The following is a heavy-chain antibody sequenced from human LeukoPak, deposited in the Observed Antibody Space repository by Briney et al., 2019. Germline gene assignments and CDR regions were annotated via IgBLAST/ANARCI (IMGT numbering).Heavy chain of an antibody. CDR3: AKDLYSSSSHDKFDP. CDR1: GFTFSSYA. Sequence: GGSLRLSCAASGFTFSSYAMSWVRQAPGKGLEWVSAISGSGGSTYYADSVKGRFTISSDNSKNTLYLQMNSLRAEDTAVYYCAKDLYSSSSHDKFDPWGQGTLVTVSS. CDR2: ISGSGGST. J-gene: IGHJ5*02. V-gene: IGHV3-23*01. D-gene: IGHD6-6*01.